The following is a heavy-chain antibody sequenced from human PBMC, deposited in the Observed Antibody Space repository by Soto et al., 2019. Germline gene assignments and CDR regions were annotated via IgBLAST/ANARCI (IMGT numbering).Heavy chain of an antibody. V-gene: IGHV3-48*03. D-gene: IGHD3-22*01. CDR1: GFTFSYYE. J-gene: IGHJ4*02. CDR2: ISSTGTTK. CDR3: ATLQNRYYYDISGSVFVDY. Sequence: GGSLRLSCVASGFTFSYYEMNWVRQAPGKGLEWVSYISSTGTTKYYAGSVKCRFTSSRDDAKSSLYLQMNSLRAEDTAVYYCATLQNRYYYDISGSVFVDYWGRVTLVAVCS.